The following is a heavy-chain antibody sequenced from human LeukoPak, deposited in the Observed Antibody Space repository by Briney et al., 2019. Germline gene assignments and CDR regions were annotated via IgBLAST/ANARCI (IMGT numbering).Heavy chain of an antibody. J-gene: IGHJ4*02. Sequence: GWSLTLSLPATRFTLIRHWMHWVRPPPAKELAWVSRINSDWSNTPYVDSVQGRSTLSRDNGKNTLYLQMNSLRAEDTAIYHCTSVTVDTAVGIDYWGQGTVVTVSS. CDR3: TSVTVDTAVGIDY. D-gene: IGHD5-18*01. CDR2: INSDWSNT. CDR1: RFTLIRHW. V-gene: IGHV3-74*01.